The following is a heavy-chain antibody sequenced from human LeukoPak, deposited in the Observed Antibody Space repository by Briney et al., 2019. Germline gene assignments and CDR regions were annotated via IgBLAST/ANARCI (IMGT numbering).Heavy chain of an antibody. D-gene: IGHD1-14*01. Sequence: SETLSLTCTVSGGSISSSSYYWGWIRQPPGKGLEWIGSIYYSGSTYYNPSLKSRVTISVDTSKNQFSLKLSSVTAADTAVYYCARLDHGDYYYGMDVWGQGTTVTVSS. CDR2: IYYSGST. J-gene: IGHJ6*02. CDR1: GGSISSSSYY. V-gene: IGHV4-39*01. CDR3: ARLDHGDYYYGMDV.